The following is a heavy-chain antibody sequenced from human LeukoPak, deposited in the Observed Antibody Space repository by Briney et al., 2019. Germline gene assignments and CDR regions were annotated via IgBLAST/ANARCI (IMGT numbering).Heavy chain of an antibody. V-gene: IGHV3-7*01. J-gene: IGHJ6*02. CDR2: IKQDGSEK. Sequence: PGGSLRLSCAASGFTFNSYAMHWVCQAPGKGLEWVANIKQDGSEKYYVDSVKGRFTISRDNAKNSLYLQMNSLRAEDTAVYYCAREYYYGSGSPYGMDVWGQGTTVTVSS. CDR1: GFTFNSYA. CDR3: AREYYYGSGSPYGMDV. D-gene: IGHD3-10*01.